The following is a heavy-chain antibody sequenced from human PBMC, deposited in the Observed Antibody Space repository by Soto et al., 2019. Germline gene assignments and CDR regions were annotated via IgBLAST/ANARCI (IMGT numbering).Heavy chain of an antibody. Sequence: QVQLVQSGAEVKKPGSSVRVSCKASGGTFRGYAIGWVRQAPGQGLEGMGGIIPIFGTENYAQKFQGRVTITADESTSTAYMELSSLRSEDTAVYYCARDSIAGSKYYYGMDVWGQGTTVTVSS. CDR2: IIPIFGTE. CDR3: ARDSIAGSKYYYGMDV. J-gene: IGHJ6*02. V-gene: IGHV1-69*01. CDR1: GGTFRGYA. D-gene: IGHD6-6*01.